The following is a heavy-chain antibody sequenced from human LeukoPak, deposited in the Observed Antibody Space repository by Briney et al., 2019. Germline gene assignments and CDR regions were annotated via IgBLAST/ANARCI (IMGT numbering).Heavy chain of an antibody. CDR2: INHSGST. D-gene: IGHD6-6*01. CDR1: GGSFSGYY. CDR3: ARGGSSPFDP. Sequence: SETLSLTCAVYGGSFSGYYWSWIRQPPGKGPEWIGEINHSGSTNYNLSLKSRVTISVDTSKNQFSLKLSSVTAADTAVCYCARGGSSPFDPWGQGTLVTVSS. J-gene: IGHJ5*02. V-gene: IGHV4-34*01.